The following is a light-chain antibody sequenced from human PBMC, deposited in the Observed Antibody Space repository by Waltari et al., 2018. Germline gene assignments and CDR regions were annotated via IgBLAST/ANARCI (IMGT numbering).Light chain of an antibody. CDR1: SDDIGSSSY. CDR2: DLT. Sequence: QSALTQPASVSGSPGQSITISCPGPSDDIGSSSYVTWYHQRPGKVPKLIIYDLTERPSGVSNRFSGSKSGSTASLTVSGLQAEDEGLFYCSAYTSRGTLKFGGGTRVTVL. V-gene: IGLV2-14*03. J-gene: IGLJ2*01. CDR3: SAYTSRGTLK.